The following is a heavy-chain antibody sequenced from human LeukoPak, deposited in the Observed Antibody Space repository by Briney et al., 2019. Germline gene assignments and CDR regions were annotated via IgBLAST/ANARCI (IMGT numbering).Heavy chain of an antibody. J-gene: IGHJ6*03. Sequence: PGGSLRLSCAASGFTFSSYWMSWVRQAPGKGLEWVANIKQDGSEKYYVDSVKGRFTISRDNAKNSLYLQMNSLRAEDTAVYYCARGHCSSTCCYPTYYYMDVWGKGTTVTVSS. D-gene: IGHD2-2*01. CDR2: IKQDGSEK. V-gene: IGHV3-7*01. CDR3: ARGHCSSTCCYPTYYYMDV. CDR1: GFTFSSYW.